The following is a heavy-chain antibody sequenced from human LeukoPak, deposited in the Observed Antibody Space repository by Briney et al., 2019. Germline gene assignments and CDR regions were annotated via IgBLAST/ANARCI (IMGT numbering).Heavy chain of an antibody. CDR3: ARDPYRGVPDYFDY. J-gene: IGHJ4*02. D-gene: IGHD1-14*01. Sequence: GGSLRLSCAASGFSFSSYPLHWVRQAPGKGLEWVAVISYDGNIKLYTDSVKGRFTISRDSSKNTLFLQMNGLRAEDTAVYYCARDPYRGVPDYFDYWGQGTLVTVSS. V-gene: IGHV3-30-3*01. CDR1: GFSFSSYP. CDR2: ISYDGNIK.